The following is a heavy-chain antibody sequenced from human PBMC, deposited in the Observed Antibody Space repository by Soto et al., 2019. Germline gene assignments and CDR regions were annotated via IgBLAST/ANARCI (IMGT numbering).Heavy chain of an antibody. CDR2: IIPIFGTA. D-gene: IGHD5-18*01. J-gene: IGHJ3*02. CDR3: ARNSPYHDAFDI. V-gene: IGHV1-69*13. CDR1: GGTFSSYA. Sequence: ASVKVSCKASGGTFSSYAISWVRQAPGQGLEWMGGIIPIFGTANYAQKFQGRVTITADESTSTAYMELSSLRSEDTAVYYCARNSPYHDAFDIWGQGTMVTVSS.